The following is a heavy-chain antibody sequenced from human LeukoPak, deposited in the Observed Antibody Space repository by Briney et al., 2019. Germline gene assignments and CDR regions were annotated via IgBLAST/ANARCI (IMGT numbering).Heavy chain of an antibody. Sequence: SGTLSLTCGVSGGSISSSYWWGWVRQPPGKGLEWIGEIYHSGSTNYNPSLKSRVTISMDKSKNQFSLNLSSVTAADMAVYYCARGSGELYPYYYYYMDVWGKGTTVTVSS. CDR2: IYHSGST. J-gene: IGHJ6*03. CDR1: GGSISSSYW. V-gene: IGHV4-4*02. D-gene: IGHD3-10*01. CDR3: ARGSGELYPYYYYYMDV.